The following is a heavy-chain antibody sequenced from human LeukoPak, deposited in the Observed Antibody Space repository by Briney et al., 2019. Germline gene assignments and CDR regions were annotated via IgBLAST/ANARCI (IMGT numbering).Heavy chain of an antibody. CDR2: ISYDGSNK. CDR3: AKGYSGYDWSLVDY. D-gene: IGHD5-12*01. J-gene: IGHJ4*02. CDR1: GFTFSSYG. Sequence: GRSLRLSCAASGFTFSSYGMHWVRQAPGKGLEWVAVISYDGSNKYYADSVKGRFTIFRDNSKNTLYLQMNSLRAEDTAVYYCAKGYSGYDWSLVDYWGQGTLVTVSS. V-gene: IGHV3-30*18.